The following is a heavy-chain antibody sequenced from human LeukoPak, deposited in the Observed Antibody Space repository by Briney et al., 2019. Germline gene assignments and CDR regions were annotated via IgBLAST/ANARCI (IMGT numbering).Heavy chain of an antibody. V-gene: IGHV4-61*02. Sequence: SQTLSLTCTVSGGSISSGSYYWSWIRQPAGKGLEWIGRIYTSGSTNYNPSLKSRVTISVDTSENQFSLKLSSVTAADTAVYYCASNSVLSIFDYWGQGTLVTVSS. D-gene: IGHD2/OR15-2a*01. J-gene: IGHJ4*02. CDR2: IYTSGST. CDR1: GGSISSGSYY. CDR3: ASNSVLSIFDY.